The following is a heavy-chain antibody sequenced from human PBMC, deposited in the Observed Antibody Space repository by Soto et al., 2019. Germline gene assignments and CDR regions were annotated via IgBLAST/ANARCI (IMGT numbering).Heavy chain of an antibody. CDR2: INHSGCT. Sequence: QLQLQESGPGLVKPSETLSLTCRVSDGSMNSDSSYWGWIRQPPGKGLEWIGVINHSGCTYHNLSLKGRVTMSVDASRNQFSLKLTSMTAADTAVYYCARLGGYVSVGYYYLWDSWGQGTLVTVSS. V-gene: IGHV4-39*01. CDR1: DGSMNSDSSY. J-gene: IGHJ4*02. D-gene: IGHD3-22*01. CDR3: ARLGGYVSVGYYYLWDS.